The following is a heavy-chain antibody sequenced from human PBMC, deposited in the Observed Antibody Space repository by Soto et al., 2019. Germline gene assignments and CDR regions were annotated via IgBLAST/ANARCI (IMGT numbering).Heavy chain of an antibody. D-gene: IGHD3-3*01. J-gene: IGHJ3*02. V-gene: IGHV1-2*02. CDR3: ARGGGVGVAGSAAFDM. CDR1: GYPVTAYY. CDR2: INPATGAA. Sequence: QLHLVQSGAVVKKPGASVTVSCSASGYPVTAYYMHWVRQAPGRGLEWMGGINPATGAAKYTQTFPGRVTMARDTSTGTVLQGLGRLTSGDPAVFYWARGGGVGVAGSAAFDMWGQGTLVTVSS.